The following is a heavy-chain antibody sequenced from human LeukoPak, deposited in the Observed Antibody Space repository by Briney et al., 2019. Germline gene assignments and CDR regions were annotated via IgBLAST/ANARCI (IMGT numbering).Heavy chain of an antibody. J-gene: IGHJ3*02. D-gene: IGHD3-10*01. Sequence: GGSLRLSCAASGFTFSSYAMHWVRQAPGKGLEWVAVISHDGSNKYYADSVKGRFTISRDNSKNTLYLQMNSLRAEDTAEYYCARVSGVLWFGSDAFDIWGQGTMVTVSS. V-gene: IGHV3-30*04. CDR1: GFTFSSYA. CDR3: ARVSGVLWFGSDAFDI. CDR2: ISHDGSNK.